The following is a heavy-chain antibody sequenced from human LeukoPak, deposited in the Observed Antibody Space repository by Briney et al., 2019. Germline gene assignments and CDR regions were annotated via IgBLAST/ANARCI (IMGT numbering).Heavy chain of an antibody. J-gene: IGHJ5*02. CDR1: GSSFTSYW. CDR2: IDPSDSYT. Sequence: GASLTISCKGSGSSFTSYWISWVRQLPGKGLEWMGRIDPSDSYTNYSPSFQGHVTISADKSISTAYLQWSSLKASDTAMYYCAREYSSSWYNWFDPWGQGTLVTVSS. CDR3: AREYSSSWYNWFDP. V-gene: IGHV5-10-1*01. D-gene: IGHD6-13*01.